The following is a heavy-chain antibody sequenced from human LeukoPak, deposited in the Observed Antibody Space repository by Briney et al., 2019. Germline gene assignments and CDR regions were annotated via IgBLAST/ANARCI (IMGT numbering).Heavy chain of an antibody. J-gene: IGHJ4*02. V-gene: IGHV1-18*01. D-gene: IGHD5-12*01. CDR3: ARESNGGYGFDY. CDR1: GYMFTSHG. Sequence: ASVKVSCKSSGYMFTSHGIHWLRQAPGQGLEWMGWISAQNGNTNYVQQFLGRVTMTRDTSASTAYMELRSLESDDTAVYYCARESNGGYGFDYWGQGTLVTVAS. CDR2: ISAQNGNT.